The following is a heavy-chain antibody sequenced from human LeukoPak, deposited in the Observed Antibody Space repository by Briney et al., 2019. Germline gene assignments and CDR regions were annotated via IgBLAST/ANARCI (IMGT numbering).Heavy chain of an antibody. CDR1: GFTFSSYG. CDR2: IWYDGSNK. V-gene: IGHV3-33*08. Sequence: PGGSLRLSCAASGFTFSSYGMHWVRQAPGKGLEWVAVIWYDGSNKYYADSVQGRFTISRDNSKNTLYLQMNSLRPEDTAVYYCARDRSLAYFDYWGQGTLVTVSS. CDR3: ARDRSLAYFDY. J-gene: IGHJ4*02.